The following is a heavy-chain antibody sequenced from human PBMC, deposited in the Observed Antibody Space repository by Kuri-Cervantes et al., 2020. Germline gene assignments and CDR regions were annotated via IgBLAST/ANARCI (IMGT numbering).Heavy chain of an antibody. CDR2: ISAYNGNT. J-gene: IGHJ6*02. CDR1: GYTFTSYG. Sequence: ASVKLSCNASGYTFTSYGISWVRQAPGQGLEWMGWISAYNGNTNYAQKLQGRVTMTTDTSTSTAYMELRSLRSDDTAVYYCARAWSGLQLVYYGMDVWGQGTTVTVSS. D-gene: IGHD6-13*01. V-gene: IGHV1-18*01. CDR3: ARAWSGLQLVYYGMDV.